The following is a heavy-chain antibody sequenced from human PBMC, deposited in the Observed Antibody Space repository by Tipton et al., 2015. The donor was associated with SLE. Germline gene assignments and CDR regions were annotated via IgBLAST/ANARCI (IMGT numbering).Heavy chain of an antibody. D-gene: IGHD2-15*01. V-gene: IGHV4-34*01. CDR3: AGGEFVVVVAATYYYYGMDV. CDR1: GGSFSGYY. CDR2: INHSGST. Sequence: TLSLTCAVYGGSFSGYYWSWIRQPPGKGLEWIGEINHSGSTNYNPPLKSRVTISVDTSKNQFSLKLSSVTAADTAVYYCAGGEFVVVVAATYYYYGMDVWGQGTTVTVSS. J-gene: IGHJ6*02.